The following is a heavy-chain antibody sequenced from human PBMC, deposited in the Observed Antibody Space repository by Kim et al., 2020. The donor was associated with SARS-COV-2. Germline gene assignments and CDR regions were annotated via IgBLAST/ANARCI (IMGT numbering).Heavy chain of an antibody. Sequence: ASVKVSCKASGYTFTSYGISWVRQAPGQGLEWMGWISAYNGNTNYAQKLQGRVTMTTDTSTSTAYMELRSLRSDDTAVYYCARDSIGYCSSTSCYYYYGMDVWGQGTTVTVSS. V-gene: IGHV1-18*01. D-gene: IGHD2-2*01. CDR3: ARDSIGYCSSTSCYYYYGMDV. J-gene: IGHJ6*02. CDR2: ISAYNGNT. CDR1: GYTFTSYG.